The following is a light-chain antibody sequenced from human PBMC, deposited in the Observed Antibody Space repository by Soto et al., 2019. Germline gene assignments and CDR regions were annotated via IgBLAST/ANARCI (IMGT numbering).Light chain of an antibody. CDR3: QQYDTFPLT. V-gene: IGKV1-33*01. Sequence: DIQMTQSPSSLSASVGDRVTITCQASQDINSYLSWYQQRPGKAPKLLIYDAFTLETGVPSRFSGSGSGTDFIFPISSLQPEHFATYYCQQYDTFPLTFGQGTRLEI. CDR1: QDINSY. J-gene: IGKJ5*01. CDR2: DAF.